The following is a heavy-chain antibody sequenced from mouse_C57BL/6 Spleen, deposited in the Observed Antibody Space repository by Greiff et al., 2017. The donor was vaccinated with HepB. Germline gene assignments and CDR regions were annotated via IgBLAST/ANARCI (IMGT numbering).Heavy chain of an antibody. CDR1: GYTFTSYW. CDR3: ARLGQSAFDY. Sequence: VQLQQSGAELVKPGASVKLSCKASGYTFTSYWMHWVKQRPGQGLEWIGMIHPNSGSTNYNEKFKSKATLTVDKSSSTAYMQPSSLTSEDSAVYYCARLGQSAFDYWGQGTTLTVSS. J-gene: IGHJ2*01. D-gene: IGHD3-3*01. V-gene: IGHV1-64*01. CDR2: IHPNSGST.